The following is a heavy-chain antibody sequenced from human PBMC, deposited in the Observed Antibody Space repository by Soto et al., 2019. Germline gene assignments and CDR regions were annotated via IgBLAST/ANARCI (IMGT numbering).Heavy chain of an antibody. V-gene: IGHV5-51*01. J-gene: IGHJ4*02. D-gene: IGHD6-19*01. Sequence: GESLKISCNGSGYSFSSYWIGWVRQMPGKGLEWMGNIYPADSDTRYSPSFRGQVTLSVDKSISTAYLQGSSLRASGSVMYYCARLLSGSGPFDSWGQGTQVTVSS. CDR1: GYSFSSYW. CDR2: IYPADSDT. CDR3: ARLLSGSGPFDS.